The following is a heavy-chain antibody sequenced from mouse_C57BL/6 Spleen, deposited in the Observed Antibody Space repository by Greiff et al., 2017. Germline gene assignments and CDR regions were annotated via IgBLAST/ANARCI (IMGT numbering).Heavy chain of an antibody. V-gene: IGHV1-26*01. CDR3: AREEAYYYGSSYYFDY. CDR1: GYTFTDYY. D-gene: IGHD1-1*01. CDR2: INPNNGGT. J-gene: IGHJ2*01. Sequence: VQLQQSGPELVKPGASVKISCKASGYTFTDYYMNWVKQSHGKSLEWIGDINPNNGGTSYNQKFKGKATLTVDKSSSTAYMELRSLTSEDSAVYYCAREEAYYYGSSYYFDYWGQGTTLTVSS.